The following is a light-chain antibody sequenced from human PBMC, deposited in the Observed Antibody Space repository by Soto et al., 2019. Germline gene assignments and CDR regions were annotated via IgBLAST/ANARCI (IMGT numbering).Light chain of an antibody. CDR1: QRVGSSY. CDR3: QQYNTWPPNT. J-gene: IGKJ5*01. CDR2: GAS. Sequence: EIVLTQSPGTLSLSPGERAALSCRASQRVGSSYLAWYQHKPDQAPRLLIYGASGRATGTPDRFSGSGSGTDLSLTINRLQPEDFAVYYCQQYNTWPPNTVGQGTRLEIK. V-gene: IGKV3-20*01.